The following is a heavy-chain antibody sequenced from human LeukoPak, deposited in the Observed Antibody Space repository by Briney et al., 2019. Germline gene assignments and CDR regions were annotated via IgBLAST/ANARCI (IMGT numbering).Heavy chain of an antibody. CDR1: GFTFSNYW. CDR3: ARRNAMDV. V-gene: IGHV3-7*03. Sequence: GGSLRLSCAATGFTFSNYWMTWVRQAPGKGLEWVANINRDGSERYYVDSVKGRFTISRDDAKSSLYLQMNSLRAEDTAVYYCARRNAMDVWGQGTTVIVFS. J-gene: IGHJ6*02. CDR2: INRDGSER.